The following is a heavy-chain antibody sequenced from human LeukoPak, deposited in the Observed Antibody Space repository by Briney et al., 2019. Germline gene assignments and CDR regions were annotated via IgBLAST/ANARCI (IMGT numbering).Heavy chain of an antibody. D-gene: IGHD3-9*01. CDR3: ARETYARVLRYFDWLFPWYFDL. CDR2: TYTSGST. CDR1: GGSISSYY. J-gene: IGHJ2*01. V-gene: IGHV4-4*07. Sequence: SETLSLTCTVSGGSISSYYWSWIRQPAGKGLEWIGRTYTSGSTNYNPSLKSRVTMSVDTSKNQFSLKLSSVTAADTAVYYCARETYARVLRYFDWLFPWYFDLWGRGTLVTVSS.